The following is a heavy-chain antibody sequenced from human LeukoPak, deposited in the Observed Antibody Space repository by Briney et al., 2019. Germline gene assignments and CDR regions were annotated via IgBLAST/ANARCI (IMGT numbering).Heavy chain of an antibody. CDR3: ARAWNVRYYYYGMDV. CDR1: GFTFSSYA. D-gene: IGHD1-1*01. Sequence: GGSLRLSCAASGFTFSSYAMSWVRQAPGKGLEWVSSLSGSGGSTHYADSVKGRFTISRDNSKNTLYLQLNSLRAEDTAIYYCARAWNVRYYYYGMDVWGQGTTVTVSS. J-gene: IGHJ6*02. CDR2: LSGSGGST. V-gene: IGHV3-23*01.